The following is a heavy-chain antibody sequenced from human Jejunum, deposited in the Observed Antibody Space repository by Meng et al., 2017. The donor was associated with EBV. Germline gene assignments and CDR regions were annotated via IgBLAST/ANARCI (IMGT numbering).Heavy chain of an antibody. J-gene: IGHJ4*02. CDR3: AKDVVGATDF. CDR1: GFTFSSDA. D-gene: IGHD1-26*01. Sequence: VEVVEFGGGLVTPGGSSGLSRGASGFTFSSDAMTWVRQASGKGVEGLSTFSGSGGPTYYAESVRGRFTISRDNSKTTLYLQMNTLRAEDTPVYYCAKDVVGATDFWGQGTLVPVSS. CDR2: FSGSGGPT. V-gene: IGHV3-23*04.